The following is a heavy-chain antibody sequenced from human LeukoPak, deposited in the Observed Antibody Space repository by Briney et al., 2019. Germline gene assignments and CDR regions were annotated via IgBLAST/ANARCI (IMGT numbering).Heavy chain of an antibody. D-gene: IGHD2-15*01. Sequence: GRSLRLSCAASGFTFSSYGMHWVRQAPGKGLEWVSTISGSGGRTYYADSVKGRFTISRDDSKNTLYMQMNSLRAEDTAVYYCAKAVSCSGGSCYSFFGFWGQGSLVTVSS. CDR1: GFTFSSYG. V-gene: IGHV3-23*01. J-gene: IGHJ4*02. CDR2: ISGSGGRT. CDR3: AKAVSCSGGSCYSFFGF.